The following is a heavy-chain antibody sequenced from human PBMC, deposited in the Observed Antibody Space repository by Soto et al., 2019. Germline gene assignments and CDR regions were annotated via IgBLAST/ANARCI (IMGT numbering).Heavy chain of an antibody. D-gene: IGHD2-15*01. CDR1: GGTFSSYA. CDR3: ARGLVAYCSGGSCYRYNWCEP. J-gene: IGHJ5*02. Sequence: SVKVSCKASGGTFSSYAISWVRQAPGQGLEWMGGIIPIFGTANYAQKFQGRVTITVDESTSTAYMELSSLRSEDTAVYYCARGLVAYCSGGSCYRYNWCEPWGQGTLVTVS. CDR2: IIPIFGTA. V-gene: IGHV1-69*13.